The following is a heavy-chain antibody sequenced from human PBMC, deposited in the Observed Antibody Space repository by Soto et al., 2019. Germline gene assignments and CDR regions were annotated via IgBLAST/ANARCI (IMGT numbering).Heavy chain of an antibody. CDR2: VYPSGSI. V-gene: IGHV4-4*02. CDR1: GVSISSSSW. Sequence: QVQLQESGPGLVKPSGTLSLTCAVSGVSISSSSWWSGGVYPSGSINYNPSLKSRVAVSVDKSKNEFSVELGAVLGAGTGVYYCAGLGSLGRYSSGWYWGQGTLVTVSS. J-gene: IGHJ4*02. CDR3: AGLGSLGRYSSGWY. D-gene: IGHD6-19*01.